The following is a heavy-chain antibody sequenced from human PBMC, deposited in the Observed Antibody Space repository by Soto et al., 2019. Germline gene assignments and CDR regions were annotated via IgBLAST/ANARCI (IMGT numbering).Heavy chain of an antibody. J-gene: IGHJ6*02. CDR1: GFTFSSYS. V-gene: IGHV3-21*01. Sequence: EVQLVESGGGLVKPGGSLRLSCAASGFTFSSYSMNWVRQAPGKGLEWVSSISSSSSYIYYADSVKGRFTISRDNAKNSLYLQMNSLRAEDTAVYYCVNFGVVIHTHSLGMDVWGQGTTVTVSS. CDR3: VNFGVVIHTHSLGMDV. D-gene: IGHD3-3*01. CDR2: ISSSSSYI.